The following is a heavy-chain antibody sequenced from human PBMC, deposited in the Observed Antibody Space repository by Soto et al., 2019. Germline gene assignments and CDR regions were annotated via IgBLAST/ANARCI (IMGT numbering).Heavy chain of an antibody. Sequence: SLRLSCAASGFTFSSYAMSWVRQAPGKGLEWVSAISGSGGSTYYADSVKGRFTISRDNSKNTLYLQMNSLRAEDTAVYYCAKDSIFGVVPTKPYYYGMDVWGQGTTVTVSS. D-gene: IGHD3-3*01. CDR3: AKDSIFGVVPTKPYYYGMDV. CDR2: ISGSGGST. V-gene: IGHV3-23*01. CDR1: GFTFSSYA. J-gene: IGHJ6*02.